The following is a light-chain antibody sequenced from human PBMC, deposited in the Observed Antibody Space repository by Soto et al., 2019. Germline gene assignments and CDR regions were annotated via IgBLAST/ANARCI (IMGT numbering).Light chain of an antibody. CDR3: LQYYNFSWT. CDR2: AAF. J-gene: IGKJ1*01. V-gene: IGKV1-6*01. Sequence: AIQVTQSPSSLSASVGDRVTITCRASQDIRNDLAWYQKKPGQAPNLLIFAAFNLQSGVPSRLRGGGYGTHLTITISSMKNDDFESYFCLQYYNFSWTFGQGTKVDIK. CDR1: QDIRND.